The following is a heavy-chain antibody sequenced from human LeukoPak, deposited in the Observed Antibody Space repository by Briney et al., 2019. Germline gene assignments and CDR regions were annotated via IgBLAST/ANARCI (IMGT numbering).Heavy chain of an antibody. J-gene: IGHJ5*02. CDR2: TYYRSKWHN. CDR1: GDSVSSNSAA. CDR3: ARRLTQYDCFDP. V-gene: IGHV6-1*01. D-gene: IGHD2-2*01. Sequence: SQTLSLTCAISGDSVSSNSAAWNWIRQSPSRGLEWLGRTYYRSKWHNDYAVSVKSRITINPDASKNQFSLQLKSVTPEDTAVYYCARRLTQYDCFDPWGQGILVTVSS.